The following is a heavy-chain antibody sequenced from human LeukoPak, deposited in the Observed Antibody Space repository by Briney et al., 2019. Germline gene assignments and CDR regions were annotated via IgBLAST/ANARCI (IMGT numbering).Heavy chain of an antibody. J-gene: IGHJ4*02. V-gene: IGHV3-21*05. CDR2: INDESSDI. CDR3: ARDTFQPGLIDS. CDR1: GFTFSLYA. Sequence: GGSLRLSCAASGFTFSLYALNWVRQAPGKGLEWVSYINDESSDIHYAGSVRGRFTISRDDARQTLYLQLSSLRVEDTAVYYCARDTFQPGLIDSWGQGTLVTVSS. D-gene: IGHD2-2*01.